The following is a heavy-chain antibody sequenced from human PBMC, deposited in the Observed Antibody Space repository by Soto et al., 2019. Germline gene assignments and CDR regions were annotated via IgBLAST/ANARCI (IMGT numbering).Heavy chain of an antibody. CDR3: ARQTITYYYDSSDDY. V-gene: IGHV4-39*01. CDR2: IYYSGIT. Sequence: SETLSLTCTVSGGSISSSIYYWVWIRQPPGKGLEWIGSIYYSGITYYNPSLKSRVTISVDTSKNQFSLKLSSVTAADTAVYYCARQTITYYYDSSDDYWGQGTLVTVSS. J-gene: IGHJ4*02. D-gene: IGHD3-22*01. CDR1: GGSISSSIYY.